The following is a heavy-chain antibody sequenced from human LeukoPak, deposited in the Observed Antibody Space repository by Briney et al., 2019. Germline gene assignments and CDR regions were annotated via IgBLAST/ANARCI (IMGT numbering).Heavy chain of an antibody. J-gene: IGHJ4*02. CDR2: IYYRVTS. D-gene: IGHD3-10*01. V-gene: IGHV4-59*02. CDR3: ARAVGGDGSGSL. CDR1: GFTVSRNY. Sequence: PGGSLRLSCAASGFTVSRNYMSWIRQPPGKGLEWIGYIYYRVTSDYNPSLKSRVTMSVDMSTRQISLKLSSVTAADTAVYYCARAVGGDGSGSLWGPGTLVTVSS.